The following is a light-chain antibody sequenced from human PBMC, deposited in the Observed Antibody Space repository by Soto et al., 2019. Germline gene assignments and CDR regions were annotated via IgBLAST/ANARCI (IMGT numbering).Light chain of an antibody. CDR1: QSVTSTY. CDR3: LQYGSSPWT. Sequence: EIVLTQSPGTLSLSPGERATLFCRASQSVTSTYLAWYQQKPGQAPRLIIYGVSSRATGIPDRFSGSGSGTDFTLTISRLEPEDFAVYYCLQYGSSPWTFGLGTKVEVK. J-gene: IGKJ1*01. V-gene: IGKV3-20*01. CDR2: GVS.